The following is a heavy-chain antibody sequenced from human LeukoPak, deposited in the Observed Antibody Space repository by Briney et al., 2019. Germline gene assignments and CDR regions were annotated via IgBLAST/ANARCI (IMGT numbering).Heavy chain of an antibody. CDR2: INHSGST. Sequence: SETLSLTCAVYGGSFSGYYWSWIRQPPGKGLEWIGEINHSGSTNYNPSLKSRVTISVGTSKNQFSLKLSSVTAADTAVYYCARGRYSSSWYRHWGQGTLVTVSS. V-gene: IGHV4-34*01. CDR3: ARGRYSSSWYRH. CDR1: GGSFSGYY. J-gene: IGHJ4*02. D-gene: IGHD6-13*01.